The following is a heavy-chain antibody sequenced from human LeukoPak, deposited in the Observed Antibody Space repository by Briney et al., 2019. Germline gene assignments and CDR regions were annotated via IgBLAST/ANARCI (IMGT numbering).Heavy chain of an antibody. D-gene: IGHD6-13*01. Sequence: SETLSLTCTVSGDSISSGYYWGWIRQSPGKGLEWIGSFHHTGSTYYNPSLKSRVTISVDTSKNQFSLKLSSVTAADTAVYYCARVKGIAAGGDFDYWGQGTLVTVSS. CDR2: FHHTGST. CDR3: ARVKGIAAGGDFDY. V-gene: IGHV4-38-2*02. J-gene: IGHJ4*02. CDR1: GDSISSGYY.